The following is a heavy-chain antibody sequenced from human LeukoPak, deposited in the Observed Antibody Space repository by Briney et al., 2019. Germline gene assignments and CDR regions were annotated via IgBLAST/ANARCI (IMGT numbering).Heavy chain of an antibody. CDR1: GFTSSDYY. CDR3: ARRVARGELLS. Sequence: GGSLRLSCAASGFTSSDYYMSWIRQAPGKGLEWVSYISSSGSTIYYADSVKGRFTISRDNTKNSLYLQMNSLRAEDTAVYYCARRVARGELLSWGQGTLVTVSS. D-gene: IGHD1-26*01. CDR2: ISSSGSTI. V-gene: IGHV3-11*01. J-gene: IGHJ5*02.